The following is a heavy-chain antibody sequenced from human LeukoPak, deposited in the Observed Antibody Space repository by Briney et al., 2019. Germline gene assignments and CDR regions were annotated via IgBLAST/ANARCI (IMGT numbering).Heavy chain of an antibody. Sequence: SVKVSCKASGGTFSSYSISWVRQVPGQGLEWMGGIIPIFDTADYAQKFQGRVTITADESTSTAYMELSSLRSEDTAVFYCARISLGAIWGYYYGMDVWGQGTTVTVSS. CDR2: IIPIFDTA. J-gene: IGHJ6*02. V-gene: IGHV1-69*01. CDR3: ARISLGAIWGYYYGMDV. CDR1: GGTFSSYS. D-gene: IGHD1-26*01.